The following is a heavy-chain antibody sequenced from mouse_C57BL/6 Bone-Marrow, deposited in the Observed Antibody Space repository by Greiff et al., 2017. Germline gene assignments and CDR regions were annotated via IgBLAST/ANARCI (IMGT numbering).Heavy chain of an antibody. D-gene: IGHD1-3*01. CDR1: GYTFTSYW. V-gene: IGHV1-50*01. CDR2: IDPSDSYT. Sequence: QVQLQQPGAELVKPGASVKLSCKASGYTFTSYWMQWVKQRPGQGLEWIGEIDPSDSYTNYNQKFQGKATLTVDTASSTAYMQLSSLTSEDSAVYYCARELIAMYYWGQGTSVTVSS. J-gene: IGHJ4*01. CDR3: ARELIAMYY.